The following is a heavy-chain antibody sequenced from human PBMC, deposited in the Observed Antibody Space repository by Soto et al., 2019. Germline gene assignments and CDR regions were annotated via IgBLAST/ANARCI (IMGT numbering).Heavy chain of an antibody. CDR2: TDTEGSRK. V-gene: IGHV3-7*03. CDR1: GFNFNTYW. D-gene: IGHD4-17*01. CDR3: GRVPLDGNYARGVDV. Sequence: PGGSLRLSCAASGFNFNTYWMYWVRQAPGKGLEWVANTDTEGSRKNYVDSVKGRFIISRDNAKNSLFLQMNSLRADDTAVYYCGRVPLDGNYARGVDVWGQGTTVTVSS. J-gene: IGHJ6*02.